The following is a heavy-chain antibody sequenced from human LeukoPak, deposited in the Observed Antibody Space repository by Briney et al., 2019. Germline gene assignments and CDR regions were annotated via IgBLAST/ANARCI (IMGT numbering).Heavy chain of an antibody. V-gene: IGHV4-34*01. CDR2: INHSGST. CDR3: ARGSAYCGGDCYWCYYYYYMDV. J-gene: IGHJ6*03. Sequence: SETLSLTCAVDGGSFSGYYWSWIRQPPGKGLEWIGEINHSGSTNYNPSLKSRVTISVDTSKNQFSLKLSSVTAADTAVYYCARGSAYCGGDCYWCYYYYYMDVWGKGTTVTVSS. CDR1: GGSFSGYY. D-gene: IGHD2-21*01.